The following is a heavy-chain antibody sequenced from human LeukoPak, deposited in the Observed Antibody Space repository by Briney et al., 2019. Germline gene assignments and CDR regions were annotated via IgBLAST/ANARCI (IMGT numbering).Heavy chain of an antibody. Sequence: SETLFLTCAVYGGSFSGYYGTWIRQSPGKGLEWIGEINHTGGTRYNSSLKSRITISVDTSQNHFSLRLTSVTAADTAVYYCASRFVELGPTNYWGQGTLVTVSS. CDR3: ASRFVELGPTNY. CDR2: INHTGGT. D-gene: IGHD1-26*01. CDR1: GGSFSGYY. J-gene: IGHJ4*02. V-gene: IGHV4-34*01.